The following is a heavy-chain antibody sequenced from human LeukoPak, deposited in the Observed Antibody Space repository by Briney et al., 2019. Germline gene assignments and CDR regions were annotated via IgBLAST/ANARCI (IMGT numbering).Heavy chain of an antibody. CDR1: GFTFSSYA. J-gene: IGHJ4*02. CDR3: AKGLGYFDY. CDR2: IWYDGSNK. D-gene: IGHD3-16*01. V-gene: IGHV3-33*06. Sequence: GGSLRLSCAASGFTFSSYAMSWVRQAPGKGLEWVAVIWYDGSNKYYADSVKGRFTISRDNSKNTLYLQMNSLRAEDTAVYYCAKGLGYFDYWGQGTLVTVSS.